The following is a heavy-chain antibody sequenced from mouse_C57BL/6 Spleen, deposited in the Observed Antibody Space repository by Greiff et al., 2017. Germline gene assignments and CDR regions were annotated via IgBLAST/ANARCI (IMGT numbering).Heavy chain of an antibody. CDR2: ISYDGSN. CDR1: GYSITSGYY. D-gene: IGHD1-1*01. V-gene: IGHV3-6*01. Sequence: EVKLQQSGPGLVKPSQSLSLTCSVTGYSITSGYYWNWIRQFPGNKLEWMGYISYDGSNNYNPSLKNRISITRDTSKNQFFLKLNSVTTEDTATYYCAITTVVAPFDYWGQGTTLTVSS. J-gene: IGHJ2*01. CDR3: AITTVVAPFDY.